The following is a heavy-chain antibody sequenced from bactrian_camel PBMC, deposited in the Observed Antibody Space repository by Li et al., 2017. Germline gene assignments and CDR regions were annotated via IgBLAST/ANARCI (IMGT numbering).Heavy chain of an antibody. J-gene: IGHJ4*01. Sequence: HVQLVESGGGSVQAGGSPRLSCVASVDHYNRRCMGWFRQAPGKEREGVAISDRDGTTGYADSVKGRFTISRDNAKNTLYLQMNSLKPEDTASYYCAANKLSNRNCRPGYTDYDYWGQGTQVTVS. D-gene: IGHD7*01. CDR3: AANKLSNRNCRPGYTDYDY. CDR1: VDHYNRRC. CDR2: SDRDGTT. V-gene: IGHV3S53*01.